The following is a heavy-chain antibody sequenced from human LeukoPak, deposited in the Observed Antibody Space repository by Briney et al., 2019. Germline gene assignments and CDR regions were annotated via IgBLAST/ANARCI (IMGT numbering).Heavy chain of an antibody. V-gene: IGHV1-2*02. CDR2: INPNSGGT. Sequence: GASVKVSCEASGYTFTGYYMHWVRQAPGQGLEWMGWINPNSGGTNYAQKFQGRVTMTRDTSISTAYMELRSLRSDDTAVYYCARGVGTGHDAFDIWGQGTMVTVSS. CDR3: ARGVGTGHDAFDI. J-gene: IGHJ3*02. D-gene: IGHD3/OR15-3a*01. CDR1: GYTFTGYY.